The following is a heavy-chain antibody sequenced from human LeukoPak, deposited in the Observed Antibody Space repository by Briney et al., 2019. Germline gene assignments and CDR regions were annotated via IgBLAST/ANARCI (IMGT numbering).Heavy chain of an antibody. V-gene: IGHV3-30*18. CDR2: ISYDGYNK. J-gene: IGHJ4*02. CDR1: GFTFSSYG. D-gene: IGHD3-16*01. Sequence: RSDTLPCAASGFTFSSYGMHWVRQAPPKGLEWVAAISYDGYNKFYADSVKGRFTISRDNSKNPLYLQMNSLRADDTAVYYCAKHWGGGAARIAYWGQGTLV. CDR3: AKHWGGGAARIAY.